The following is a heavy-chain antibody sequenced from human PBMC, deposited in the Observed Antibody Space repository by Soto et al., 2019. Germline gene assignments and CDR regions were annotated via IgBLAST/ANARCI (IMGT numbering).Heavy chain of an antibody. CDR3: ARGFSAGKGSTPDF. CDR2: ISGSGGST. CDR1: GFTFSSFA. Sequence: PGGSLRLSCAASGFTFSSFAMSWVRQAPGKGLDWVSAISGSGGSTYSADSVKGQFTISRDNSKNTLYLQMSSLRAEDTAVYYCARGFSAGKGSTPDFWGQGSLVTVSS. J-gene: IGHJ4*02. D-gene: IGHD6-13*01. V-gene: IGHV3-23*01.